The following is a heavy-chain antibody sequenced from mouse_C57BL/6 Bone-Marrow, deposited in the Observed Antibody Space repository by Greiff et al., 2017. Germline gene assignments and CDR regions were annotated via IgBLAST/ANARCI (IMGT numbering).Heavy chain of an antibody. D-gene: IGHD2-4*01. Sequence: DVMLVESGEGLVKPGGSLKLSCAASGFTFSSYAMSWVRQTPEKRLEWVAYISSGGDYIYYADTVQGRFTISRDNARNTLYLQMSSLKSEDTAMYYCTRFYYDYDYWYFDVWGTGTTVTVSS. CDR1: GFTFSSYA. V-gene: IGHV5-9-1*02. J-gene: IGHJ1*03. CDR2: ISSGGDYI. CDR3: TRFYYDYDYWYFDV.